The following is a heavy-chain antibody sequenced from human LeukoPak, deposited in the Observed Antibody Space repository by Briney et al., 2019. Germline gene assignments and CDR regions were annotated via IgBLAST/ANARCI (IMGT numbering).Heavy chain of an antibody. V-gene: IGHV4-31*03. CDR3: ARGLREGYDGAFDI. Sequence: SETLSLTCTVSGGSISSGGYYWSWIRQHPGKGLEWIGYIYYSGSTYYNPSLKSRVTISVDTSKNQFSLKLSSVTAADTAVYYCARGLREGYDGAFDIWGQGTMVTVSS. D-gene: IGHD5-12*01. J-gene: IGHJ3*02. CDR1: GGSISSGGYY. CDR2: IYYSGST.